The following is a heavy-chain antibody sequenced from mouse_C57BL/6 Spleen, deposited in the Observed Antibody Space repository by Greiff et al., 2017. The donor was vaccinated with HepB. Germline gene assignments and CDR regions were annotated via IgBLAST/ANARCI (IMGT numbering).Heavy chain of an antibody. CDR1: GYTFTSYW. J-gene: IGHJ2*01. V-gene: IGHV1-50*01. D-gene: IGHD1-1*01. CDR3: ARYYYGSDY. CDR2: IDPSDSYT. Sequence: VQLQQPGAELVKPGASVKLSCKASGYTFTSYWMQWVKQRPGQGLEWIGEIDPSDSYTNYNQKFKGKATLTVDTSSSTAYMKLSSLTSEDSAVYYCARYYYGSDYWGQGTTLTVSS.